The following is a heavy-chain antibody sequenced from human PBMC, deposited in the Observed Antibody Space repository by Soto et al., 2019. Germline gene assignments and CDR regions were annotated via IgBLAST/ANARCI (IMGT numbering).Heavy chain of an antibody. CDR2: TSYDGSNK. D-gene: IGHD5-12*01. Sequence: QVQLVESGGGVVQPGRSLRLSCAASGFTFSSYAMHWVRQAPGKGLEWVAVTSYDGSNKYYADSVKGRFTISRDNSKNTLYLQMNSLRAEDTAVYYCARGRDGYNYAFDIWGQGTMVTVSS. J-gene: IGHJ3*02. CDR3: ARGRDGYNYAFDI. V-gene: IGHV3-30-3*01. CDR1: GFTFSSYA.